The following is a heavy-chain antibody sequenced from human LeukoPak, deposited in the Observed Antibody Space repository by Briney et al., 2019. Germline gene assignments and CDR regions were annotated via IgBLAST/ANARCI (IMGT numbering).Heavy chain of an antibody. J-gene: IGHJ3*02. V-gene: IGHV1-3*01. CDR1: GYTFTSYA. Sequence: ASVKVSCKASGYTFTSYAMHWVRQAPGQRLEWMGWINAGNGNTKYSQKFQGRVTITRDTSASTAYMELSSMRSEDTAVYYCARAYGDYDAFDIWGQGTMVTVSS. CDR3: ARAYGDYDAFDI. CDR2: INAGNGNT. D-gene: IGHD4-17*01.